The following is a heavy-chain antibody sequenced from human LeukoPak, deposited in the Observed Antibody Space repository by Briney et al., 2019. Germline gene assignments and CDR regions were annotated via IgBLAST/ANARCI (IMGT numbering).Heavy chain of an antibody. D-gene: IGHD6-19*01. CDR1: GYTFTSYY. CDR3: ARGPRDSSGWYYYFDY. CDR2: INPSGGST. Sequence: ASVKVSCKASGYTFTSYYMHWVRQAPGQGLEWMGIINPSGGSTSYAQKFQGRVTMTRDMSTRTVYMELSSLRSEDPAVYYCARGPRDSSGWYYYFDYWGQGTLVTVSS. V-gene: IGHV1-46*01. J-gene: IGHJ4*02.